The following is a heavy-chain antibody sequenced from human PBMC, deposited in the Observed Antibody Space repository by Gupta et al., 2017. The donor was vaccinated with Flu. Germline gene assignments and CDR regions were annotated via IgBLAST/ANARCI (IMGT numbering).Heavy chain of an antibody. CDR3: EIQYYDFFGTTIDY. V-gene: IGHV4-34*01. CDR2: INHSGST. Sequence: QVQLQQWGAGLLKPSETLSLTCAVYGGSFSGYYWSWIRQPPGKGLEWIGEINHSGSTNYNPSLKSRVTIAVDTSKNQFSLKLSAVTAADTAVYYCEIQYYDFFGTTIDYWGQGTLVTVSS. CDR1: GGSFSGYY. J-gene: IGHJ4*02. D-gene: IGHD3-3*01.